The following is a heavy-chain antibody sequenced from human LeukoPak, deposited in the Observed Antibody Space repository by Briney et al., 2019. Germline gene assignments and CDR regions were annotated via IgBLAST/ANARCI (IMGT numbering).Heavy chain of an antibody. J-gene: IGHJ2*01. CDR1: GGSISGYI. CDR2: IYHTGGT. CDR3: VRLSVVSPHRYFDL. V-gene: IGHV4-59*08. Sequence: SETLSLTCTVSGGSISGYIWSWVRQAPGKGLEWIAYIYHTGGTNYRPSLKSRITISVDTSKNQFFLRLTSVTAADTAVYYCVRLSVVSPHRYFDLWGRGTLVSVSS. D-gene: IGHD4-23*01.